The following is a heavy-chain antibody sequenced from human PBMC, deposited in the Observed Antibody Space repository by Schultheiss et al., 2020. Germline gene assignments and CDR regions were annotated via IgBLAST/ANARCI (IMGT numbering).Heavy chain of an antibody. J-gene: IGHJ6*02. CDR3: AKNQDSTPYYYGMDV. V-gene: IGHV3-23*01. D-gene: IGHD4-11*01. CDR2: INNSDGAT. Sequence: GESLKISCAASGFTFSSYAMSWVRQAPGKGLEWVSDINNSDGATYYADSVKGRFAISRDNSKNTLFLQMNSLRADDTAVYYCAKNQDSTPYYYGMDVWGQGTTVTVSS. CDR1: GFTFSSYA.